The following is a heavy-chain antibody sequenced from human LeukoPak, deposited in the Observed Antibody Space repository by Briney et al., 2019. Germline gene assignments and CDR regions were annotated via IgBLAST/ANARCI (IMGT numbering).Heavy chain of an antibody. D-gene: IGHD7-27*01. Sequence: PGGSLRLSCAASGFTFSNYWVYWVRQAPGKGLVWVSRINGDGSITTHADSVKGRFTISRDNAKNTVILQMNSLGTDDTAVYYCARVGVSWGGFDIWGQGTMVTVSS. V-gene: IGHV3-74*03. CDR3: ARVGVSWGGFDI. CDR2: INGDGSIT. CDR1: GFTFSNYW. J-gene: IGHJ3*02.